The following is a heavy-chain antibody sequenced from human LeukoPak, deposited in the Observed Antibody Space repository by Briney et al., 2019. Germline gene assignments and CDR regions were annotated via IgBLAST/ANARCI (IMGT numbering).Heavy chain of an antibody. CDR3: ARSYGDYVYYYGMDV. CDR1: GGSISSSNW. D-gene: IGHD4-17*01. J-gene: IGHJ6*04. Sequence: SETLSLTCAVSGGSISSSNWWSWVRQPPEKGLEWIGEIYHSGSTNYNPSLKSRVTISVDKSKNQFSLKLSSVTAADTAVYYCARSYGDYVYYYGMDVWGKGTTVTVSS. CDR2: IYHSGST. V-gene: IGHV4-4*02.